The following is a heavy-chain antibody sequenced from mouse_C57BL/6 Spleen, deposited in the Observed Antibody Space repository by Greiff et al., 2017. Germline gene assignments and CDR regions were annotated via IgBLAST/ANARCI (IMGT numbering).Heavy chain of an antibody. V-gene: IGHV7-1*01. CDR1: GFTFSDFY. CDR2: SRNKANDYTT. CDR3: ARDAPVLRSADWYFDV. J-gene: IGHJ1*03. D-gene: IGHD1-1*01. Sequence: EVKLMESGGGLVQSGRSLRLSCATSGFTFSDFYMEWVRQAPGKGLEWIAASRNKANDYTTEYSASVKGRFIVSRDTSQSILYLQMNALRAEDTAIYYCARDAPVLRSADWYFDVWGTGTTVTVSS.